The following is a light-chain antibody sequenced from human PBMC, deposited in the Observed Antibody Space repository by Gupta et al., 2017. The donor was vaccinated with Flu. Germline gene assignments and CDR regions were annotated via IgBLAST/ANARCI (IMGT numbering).Light chain of an antibody. CDR2: VNSDGSH. CDR3: QTSGV. V-gene: IGLV4-69*01. J-gene: IGLJ2*01. CDR1: SGHSSYA. Sequence: LGASVKLTCTLSSGHSSYAIAWHQQQPEKGPRYLMKVNSDGSHSKGDWIPDRFSGSSSGAERYLTISSLQSEDEADYYCQTSGVFGGGTKLTVL.